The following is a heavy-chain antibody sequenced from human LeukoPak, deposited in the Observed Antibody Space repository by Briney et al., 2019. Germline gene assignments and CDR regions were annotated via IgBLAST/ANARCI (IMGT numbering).Heavy chain of an antibody. J-gene: IGHJ5*02. CDR3: ARGIPGGYSGYPNWFDP. Sequence: PSETLSLTCTVSGGSISSYYWSWIRQPAGKGLEWIGRIYTSGSTNYNPSLKSRVTMSVDTSKNQFSLRLSSVTAADTAVYYCARGIPGGYSGYPNWFDPWGQGTLVTVSS. CDR2: IYTSGST. V-gene: IGHV4-4*07. D-gene: IGHD5-12*01. CDR1: GGSISSYY.